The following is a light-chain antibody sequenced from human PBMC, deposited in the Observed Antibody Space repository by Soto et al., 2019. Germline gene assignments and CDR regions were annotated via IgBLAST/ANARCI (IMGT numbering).Light chain of an antibody. CDR3: CSYAGSYTFV. CDR1: SSDVGDSDS. CDR2: DVS. J-gene: IGLJ1*01. Sequence: QSALTQPRSVSGSPGQSVTISCTGTSSDVGDSDSVSWYQQHPGGAPKVMIYDVSKRPSGVPGRFSGSKSGNTASLTISGLQTEDEADYFCCSYAGSYTFVFGTGTKVTAL. V-gene: IGLV2-11*01.